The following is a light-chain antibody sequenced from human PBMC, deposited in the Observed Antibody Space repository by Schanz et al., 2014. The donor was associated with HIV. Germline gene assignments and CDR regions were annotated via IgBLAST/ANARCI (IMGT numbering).Light chain of an antibody. Sequence: QSALTQPASVSGSPGQSITISCTGTSSDVGSYDLVSWYQQHPGRAPKLIIYDVSNRPSGISNRFSGSKSGNTASLTISGLQADDEADYYCSSYTSSSTWVFGGGTKLTVL. CDR2: DVS. J-gene: IGLJ3*02. CDR1: SSDVGSYDL. CDR3: SSYTSSSTWV. V-gene: IGLV2-14*03.